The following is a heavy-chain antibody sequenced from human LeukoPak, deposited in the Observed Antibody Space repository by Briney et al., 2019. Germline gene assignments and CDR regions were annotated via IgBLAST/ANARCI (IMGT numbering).Heavy chain of an antibody. D-gene: IGHD6-13*01. V-gene: IGHV4-59*08. CDR3: ARHWYSSSWYPFDY. Sequence: SETLSLTCTVSGGSISSYYWSWIRQPPGKGLEWIGDIYYSGSTNYNPSLKSRVTISVDTSKNQFSLKLSSVTVADRAVYYCARHWYSSSWYPFDYWGQGTLVTVSS. CDR1: GGSISSYY. CDR2: IYYSGST. J-gene: IGHJ4*02.